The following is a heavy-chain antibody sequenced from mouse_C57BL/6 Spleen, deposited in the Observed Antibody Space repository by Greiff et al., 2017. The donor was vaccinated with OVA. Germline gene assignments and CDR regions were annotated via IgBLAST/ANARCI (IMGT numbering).Heavy chain of an antibody. Sequence: QVQLQQSGPELVKPGASVKISCKASGYAFSSSWMNWVKQRPGKGLEWIGRIYTGDGDTNYNGKFKGKATLTADKSSSTAYMQRSSLTSEDSAVYFCARWPYGSHYWYFDVWGTGTTVTVSS. CDR3: ARWPYGSHYWYFDV. CDR2: IYTGDGDT. CDR1: GYAFSSSW. J-gene: IGHJ1*03. D-gene: IGHD1-1*01. V-gene: IGHV1-82*01.